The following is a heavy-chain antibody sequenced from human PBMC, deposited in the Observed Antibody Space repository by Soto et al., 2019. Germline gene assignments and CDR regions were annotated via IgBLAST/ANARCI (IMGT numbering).Heavy chain of an antibody. V-gene: IGHV3-23*01. CDR2: VSPSGDTT. J-gene: IGHJ6*02. CDR3: VREPDV. Sequence: GGSLRLSCEASGFIFSTYSRTWVRQGPGKGLEWVAAVSPSGDTTHYADSLKGRLTISRDNSKNTVSLQMNSLSADDTGLYYCVREPDVWGQGRSVTAP. CDR1: GFIFSTYS.